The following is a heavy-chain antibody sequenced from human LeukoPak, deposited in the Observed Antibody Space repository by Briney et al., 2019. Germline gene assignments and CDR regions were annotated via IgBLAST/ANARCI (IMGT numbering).Heavy chain of an antibody. Sequence: GGSLRLSCAASGFTFSRYGTHLVRQATGKGLDWVAVKLYDGSNKYYEDSVKGRFTISRDNPKNTLYLQMNSLRVEDTAVYYCARVHWGNYYLNAFDIWGQGTMVTVSS. CDR2: KLYDGSNK. CDR3: ARVHWGNYYLNAFDI. V-gene: IGHV3-33*01. J-gene: IGHJ3*02. D-gene: IGHD3-10*01. CDR1: GFTFSRYG.